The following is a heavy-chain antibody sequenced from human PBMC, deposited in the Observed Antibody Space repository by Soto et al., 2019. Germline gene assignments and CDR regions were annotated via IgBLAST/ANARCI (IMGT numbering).Heavy chain of an antibody. V-gene: IGHV3-30*18. CDR1: GFTFNFFG. CDR2: ISYDGREK. J-gene: IGHJ3*02. D-gene: IGHD5-12*01. CDR3: AKERRYSFDAFDI. Sequence: HEQLVESGGGVVQAGRSLRLFWAASGFTFNFFGMHWVRQAPGKGLEWVAVISYDGREKYYADSVKGRFTMSRDNSKNMVYLEMSSLRPEDTSVYYCAKERRYSFDAFDIWGHGTMVTVSS.